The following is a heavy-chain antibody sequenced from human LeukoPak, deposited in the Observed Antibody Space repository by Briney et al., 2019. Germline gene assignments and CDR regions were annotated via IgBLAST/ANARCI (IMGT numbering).Heavy chain of an antibody. CDR3: ARHDSFIPY. J-gene: IGHJ4*02. D-gene: IGHD3-16*02. CDR2: ISDSGGST. V-gene: IGHV3-23*01. CDR1: GFTFSDYA. Sequence: GGSLRLSCVASGFTFSDYAMSGVPQAPGKGLEWVSGISDSGGSTYYADSVKGRCTISRDNSKNTVSLQMNNLRAEDTAVYFCARHDSFIPYWGQGTLVTVTS.